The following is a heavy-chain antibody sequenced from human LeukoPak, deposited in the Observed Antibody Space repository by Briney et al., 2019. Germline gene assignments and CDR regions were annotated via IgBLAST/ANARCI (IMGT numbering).Heavy chain of an antibody. J-gene: IGHJ4*02. CDR3: TRVYCSSSSCYNAGY. D-gene: IGHD2-2*02. Sequence: ASVKVSCKTSGYTFTSYYMHWVRQAPGQGLEWMGIINLNGGSTKYAQKFQGRVTMTRDTSTSTVYIELSSLRSEDTAVYYCTRVYCSSSSCYNAGYWGQGTLVTVSS. CDR1: GYTFTSYY. CDR2: INLNGGST. V-gene: IGHV1-46*03.